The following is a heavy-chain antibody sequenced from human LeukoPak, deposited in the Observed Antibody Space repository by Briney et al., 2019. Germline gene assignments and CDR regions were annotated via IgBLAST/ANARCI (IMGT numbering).Heavy chain of an antibody. CDR2: INHSGST. CDR1: GGSFSGYC. V-gene: IGHV4-34*01. CDR3: AVTYYYSLTGYSPPYF. J-gene: IGHJ4*02. D-gene: IGHD3-9*01. Sequence: SETLSLTCTVYGGSFSGYCWSWIRKRPGTGMGWFGEINHSGSTNYNPSLKSRGTISLDTSKNQFSLKVSSVPAGDTAVYYWAVTYYYSLTGYSPPYFGGQGTLVTVSS.